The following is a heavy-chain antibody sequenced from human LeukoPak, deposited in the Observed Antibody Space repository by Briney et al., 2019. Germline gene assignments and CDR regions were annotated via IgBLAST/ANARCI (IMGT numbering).Heavy chain of an antibody. Sequence: ASVKVSCKASGYTFTGYDMHWVRQAPGQGLEWMGGIIPIFGTANYAQKFQGRVTITADESTSTAYMELSSLRSEDTAVYYCAGRCSGGSCYSVWFDPWGQGTLVTVSS. J-gene: IGHJ5*02. CDR1: GYTFTGYD. V-gene: IGHV1-69*13. CDR3: AGRCSGGSCYSVWFDP. CDR2: IIPIFGTA. D-gene: IGHD2-15*01.